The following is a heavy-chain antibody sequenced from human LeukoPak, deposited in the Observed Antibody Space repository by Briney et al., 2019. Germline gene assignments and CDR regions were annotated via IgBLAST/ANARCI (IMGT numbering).Heavy chain of an antibody. J-gene: IGHJ3*02. D-gene: IGHD4-17*01. CDR3: ARGYYGARRAFDI. CDR1: GFTFSDYY. Sequence: PGGPLRLSCAASGFTFSDYYMSWIRKAPGKGLEWVAVISYDGSNKYYADSVKGRFTISRDNAKNSLYLQMNSLRAEDTAVYYCARGYYGARRAFDIWGQGTMVTVSS. V-gene: IGHV3-30*03. CDR2: ISYDGSNK.